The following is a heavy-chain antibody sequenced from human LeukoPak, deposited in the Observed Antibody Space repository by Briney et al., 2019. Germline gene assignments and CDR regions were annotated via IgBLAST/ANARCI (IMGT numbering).Heavy chain of an antibody. V-gene: IGHV4-61*02. CDR3: ARDLLHRGYAFDI. CDR2: IYSSGST. CDR1: GGSISSGTYY. J-gene: IGHJ3*02. D-gene: IGHD5-12*01. Sequence: KPSETLSLTCTVSGGSISSGTYYWGWIRQPAGKGLEWIGRIYSSGSTNYNPSLKSRVTMSVDTSRNQFSLNLTSVTAADTAIYYCARDLLHRGYAFDIWGQGTMVTVSS.